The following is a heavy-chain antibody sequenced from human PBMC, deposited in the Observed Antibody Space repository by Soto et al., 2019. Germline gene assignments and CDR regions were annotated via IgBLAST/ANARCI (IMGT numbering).Heavy chain of an antibody. Sequence: PSETLSLTCTVSGGSISSGGYYWSWIRQHPGKGLEWIGYIYYSGSTYYNPSLKSRVTISVDTSKSQFSLKLSSVTAADTAVYYCASFKHYYDSSGYYGPSDYWGQGTLVTVSS. CDR1: GGSISSGGYY. V-gene: IGHV4-31*03. CDR3: ASFKHYYDSSGYYGPSDY. CDR2: IYYSGST. D-gene: IGHD3-22*01. J-gene: IGHJ4*02.